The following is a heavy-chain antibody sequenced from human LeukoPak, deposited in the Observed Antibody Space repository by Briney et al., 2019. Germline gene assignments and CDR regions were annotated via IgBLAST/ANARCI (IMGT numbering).Heavy chain of an antibody. J-gene: IGHJ4*02. CDR2: IYSGGGT. Sequence: GGSLRLSCAAAGFTVSSNYMSWVRQAPGEGLEWVSVIYSGGGTYYAASVKGRFTISRDNSKSTLYLQTNSLRAEDTAVYYCARGLYYGSGSYSENWGQGTLVTVSS. V-gene: IGHV3-66*02. CDR1: GFTVSSNY. D-gene: IGHD3-10*01. CDR3: ARGLYYGSGSYSEN.